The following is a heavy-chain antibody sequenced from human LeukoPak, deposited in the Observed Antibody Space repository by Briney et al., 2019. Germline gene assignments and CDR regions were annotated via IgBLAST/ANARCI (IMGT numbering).Heavy chain of an antibody. CDR3: ARSDYDILTGYHYYYYYYMDV. V-gene: IGHV1-8*03. J-gene: IGHJ6*03. D-gene: IGHD3-9*01. CDR2: MNPNSGNT. Sequence: ASVKVSCKASGYTFTGYDINWVRQATGQGLEWMGWMNPNSGNTGYAQKFQGRVTITRNTSISTAYMELSSLRSEDTAVYYCARSDYDILTGYHYYYYYYMDVWGKGTTVTVSS. CDR1: GYTFTGYD.